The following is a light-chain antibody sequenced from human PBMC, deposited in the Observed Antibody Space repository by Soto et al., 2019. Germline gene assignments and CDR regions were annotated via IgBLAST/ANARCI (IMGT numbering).Light chain of an antibody. CDR2: GAS. Sequence: EIVLRQSPATLSVSPGERATLSCRASQSVSSNLARYQQKPGQAPRLLIFGASTRATGIPARFSGSGSGTDFTLTISGLEPADLGVYYCQQYNQWPPWTFGQGTRWIS. J-gene: IGKJ1*01. CDR3: QQYNQWPPWT. CDR1: QSVSSN. V-gene: IGKV3-15*01.